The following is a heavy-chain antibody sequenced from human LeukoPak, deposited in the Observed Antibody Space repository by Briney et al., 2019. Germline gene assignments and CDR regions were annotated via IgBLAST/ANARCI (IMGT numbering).Heavy chain of an antibody. Sequence: GGSLRLSCAASGFTFSSYAMSWVRQAPGKGLEWVSAISGSGGSTYYADSVKGRFTISRDNSKNTLYLQMNSLRAEDTAVYYWAKEDSFFCRGGSPLDVWGQGTPVTVS. CDR2: ISGSGGST. V-gene: IGHV3-23*01. CDR3: AKEDSFFCRGGSPLDV. CDR1: GFTFSSYA. D-gene: IGHD2-15*01. J-gene: IGHJ6*02.